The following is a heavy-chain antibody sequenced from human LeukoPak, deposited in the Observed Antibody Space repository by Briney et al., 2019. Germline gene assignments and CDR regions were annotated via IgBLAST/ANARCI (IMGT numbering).Heavy chain of an antibody. Sequence: SVKVSCKASGDTFSSYAINWVRQAPGQGPEWMGRITPFLGIANYPQRFQGRVTITADESTTTAYMERSSLRSEDTAVYYCAREACREMGLMWPRLGGQDCRYDHWGQGTLVTVSS. CDR2: ITPFLGIA. CDR3: AREACREMGLMWPRLGGQDCRYDH. CDR1: GDTFSSYA. J-gene: IGHJ4*02. V-gene: IGHV1-69*04. D-gene: IGHD3-16*01.